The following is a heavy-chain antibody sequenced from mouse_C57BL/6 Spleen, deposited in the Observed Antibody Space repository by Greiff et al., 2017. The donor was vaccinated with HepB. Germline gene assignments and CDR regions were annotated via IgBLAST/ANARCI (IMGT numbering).Heavy chain of an antibody. CDR2: IDPSDSYT. CDR1: GYTFTSYW. D-gene: IGHD1-1*01. CDR3: ARRTTVVAPYYAMDY. J-gene: IGHJ4*01. V-gene: IGHV1-69*01. Sequence: QVQLQQPGAELVMPGASVKLSCKASGYTFTSYWMHWVKQRPGQGLEWIGEIDPSDSYTNYNQKFKGKSTLTVDKSSSTASMQLSSLTSEDSAVYYCARRTTVVAPYYAMDYWGQGTSVTVSS.